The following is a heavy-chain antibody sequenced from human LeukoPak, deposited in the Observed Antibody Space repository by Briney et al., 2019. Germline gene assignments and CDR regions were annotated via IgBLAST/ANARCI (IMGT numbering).Heavy chain of an antibody. V-gene: IGHV4-4*07. D-gene: IGHD3-10*01. CDR3: ATTLPGNYGSGSYTFDY. CDR1: GGSISSYY. Sequence: SETLSLTCTVSGGSISSYYWSWIRQPAGKGLEWIGRIYTSGSTNYNPSLKSRVTMSVDTSKNQFSLKRSSVTAADPAVYYCATTLPGNYGSGSYTFDYWGQGTLVTVSS. J-gene: IGHJ4*02. CDR2: IYTSGST.